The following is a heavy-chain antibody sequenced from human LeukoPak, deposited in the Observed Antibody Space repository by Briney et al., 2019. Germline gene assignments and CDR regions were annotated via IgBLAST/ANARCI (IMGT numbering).Heavy chain of an antibody. CDR3: ARALVVGYGDYYFDY. J-gene: IGHJ4*02. CDR1: GFTFSSYG. Sequence: GGSLRLSCAASGFTFSSYGMHWVRQAPGKGLEWVAVISYDGSNKYYADSVKGRFTISRDNSKNTLYLQMNSLRAEDTAVYYCARALVVGYGDYYFDYWGQGTLVTVSS. CDR2: ISYDGSNK. D-gene: IGHD4-17*01. V-gene: IGHV3-30*03.